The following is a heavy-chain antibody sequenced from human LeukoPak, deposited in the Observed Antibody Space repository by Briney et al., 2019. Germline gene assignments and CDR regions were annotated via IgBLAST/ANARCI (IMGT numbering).Heavy chain of an antibody. Sequence: GGSLRLSCAASEFSVGSNYMTWVRQAPGKGLEWVSLIYSGGSTYYADSVKGRFTISRDNSKNTLYLQMNSLRAEDTAVYYCARWRGDQSEFDSWGQGTLVTVSS. CDR2: IYSGGST. V-gene: IGHV3-66*01. CDR1: EFSVGSNY. CDR3: ARWRGDQSEFDS. J-gene: IGHJ4*02. D-gene: IGHD3-10*01.